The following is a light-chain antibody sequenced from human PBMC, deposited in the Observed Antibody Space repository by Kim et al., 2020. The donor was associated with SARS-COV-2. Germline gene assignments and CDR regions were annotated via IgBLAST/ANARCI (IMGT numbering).Light chain of an antibody. CDR1: SSDVGGYDY. CDR2: AVT. Sequence: QSALTQPPAASGSPGQSVTISCTGTSSDVGGYDYVSWFQQHPGKVPKLITYAVTKRPSGVPDRFSGSKSGNTASLTVSGLQAEDEADYYCYSYAGSNNWVFGGGTQLTVL. CDR3: YSYAGSNNWV. V-gene: IGLV2-8*01. J-gene: IGLJ3*02.